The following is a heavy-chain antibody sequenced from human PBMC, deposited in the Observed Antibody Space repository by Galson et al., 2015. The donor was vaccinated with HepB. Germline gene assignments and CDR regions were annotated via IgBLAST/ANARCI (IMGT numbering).Heavy chain of an antibody. V-gene: IGHV4-39*01. CDR3: AVLDWLSHAYYYYGMDV. Sequence: ETLSLTCTVSGGSITSTSYYWGWIRQPPGKGLEWIGSISYRGFTYYNPSLRSRVTISVDTSKNQFSLKLSSVTAADTAVYYCAVLDWLSHAYYYYGMDVWGQGTTVTVSS. CDR1: GGSITSTSYY. D-gene: IGHD3-9*01. CDR2: ISYRGFT. J-gene: IGHJ6*02.